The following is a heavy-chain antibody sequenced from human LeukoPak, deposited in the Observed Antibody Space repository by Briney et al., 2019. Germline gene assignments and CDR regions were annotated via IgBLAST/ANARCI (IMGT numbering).Heavy chain of an antibody. Sequence: GGSLRLSCAASGFTFSSYAMGWVRQAPGKGPEWVSSISGSGGHTYFADSVKGRFTISRDNSKNTLDLQMNSLKVEDTAVYYCAKFRSHSNDNNYLDFNYWGQGTLVTVSS. J-gene: IGHJ4*02. CDR1: GFTFSSYA. V-gene: IGHV3-23*01. D-gene: IGHD3-10*01. CDR3: AKFRSHSNDNNYLDFNY. CDR2: ISGSGGHT.